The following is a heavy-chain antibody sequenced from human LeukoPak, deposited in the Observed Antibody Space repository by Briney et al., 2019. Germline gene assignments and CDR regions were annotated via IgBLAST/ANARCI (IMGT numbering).Heavy chain of an antibody. CDR1: GFTFSSYS. Sequence: PGGSLRLSCAASGFTFSSYSMNWVRQAPGKGLEWVSYISSSSSTIYYADSVKGRFTISRDNAKNSLYLQMNSLRAEDTAVYYCARDLWFGELIHYYFDYWGQGTLVTVSS. CDR3: ARDLWFGELIHYYFDY. CDR2: ISSSSSTI. J-gene: IGHJ4*02. V-gene: IGHV3-48*01. D-gene: IGHD3-10*01.